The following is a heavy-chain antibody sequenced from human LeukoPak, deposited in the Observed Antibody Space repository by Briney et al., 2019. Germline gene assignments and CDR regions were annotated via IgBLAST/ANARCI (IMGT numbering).Heavy chain of an antibody. CDR1: GGSISDFY. D-gene: IGHD2-8*01. CDR3: AGAPNLNFFDY. Sequence: KASETLFLTCAVSGGSISDFYWSWLRQPAGKGLEWIGRIYTSGNTNYNPSLKSRVTMSVDTSKNQFSLKLTSVTAADTAVYYCAGAPNLNFFDYWGQGSLLTVSS. CDR2: IYTSGNT. V-gene: IGHV4-4*07. J-gene: IGHJ4*02.